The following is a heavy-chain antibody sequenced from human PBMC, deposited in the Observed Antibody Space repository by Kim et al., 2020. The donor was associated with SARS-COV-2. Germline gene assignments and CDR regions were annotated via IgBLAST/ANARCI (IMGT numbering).Heavy chain of an antibody. CDR3: ARHYIRYFDWLPTHY. J-gene: IGHJ4*02. V-gene: IGHV5-10-1*01. CDR2: IDPSDSYT. CDR1: GYSFTSYW. D-gene: IGHD3-9*01. Sequence: GESLKISCKGSGYSFTSYWISWVRQMPGKGLEWMGRIDPSDSYTNYSPSFQGHVTISADKSISTAYLQWSSLKASDTAMYYCARHYIRYFDWLPTHYWGQGTLVTVSS.